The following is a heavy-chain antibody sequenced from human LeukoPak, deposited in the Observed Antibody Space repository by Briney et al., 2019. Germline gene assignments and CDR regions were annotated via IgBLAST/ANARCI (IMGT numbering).Heavy chain of an antibody. Sequence: PSETLSLTCTVSGGSISSYYWSWIRQPPGKALEWIGYIYYSGSTNYNPSLKSRVTISVDTSKNQFSLNLSSVTAADTAVYYCASSPYYDFWSATQGYYFDYWGQGTLVTVSS. CDR3: ASSPYYDFWSATQGYYFDY. D-gene: IGHD3-3*01. V-gene: IGHV4-59*01. CDR1: GGSISSYY. J-gene: IGHJ4*02. CDR2: IYYSGST.